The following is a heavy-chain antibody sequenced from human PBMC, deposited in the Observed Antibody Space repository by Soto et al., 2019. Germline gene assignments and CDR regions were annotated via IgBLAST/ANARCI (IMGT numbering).Heavy chain of an antibody. CDR3: ARIWGWELRRVSYWYFDL. Sequence: QVTLKESGPVLVKPTETLTLTCTVSGFSLSNARMGVSWIRQPPGKALGWLAHIFSNDEKSYSTSLKSRLTISKDTSKSQVVLTMTTMDPVDTATYYCARIWGWELRRVSYWYFDLWGRGTLVTVSS. CDR2: IFSNDEK. J-gene: IGHJ2*01. V-gene: IGHV2-26*01. D-gene: IGHD1-26*01. CDR1: GFSLSNARMG.